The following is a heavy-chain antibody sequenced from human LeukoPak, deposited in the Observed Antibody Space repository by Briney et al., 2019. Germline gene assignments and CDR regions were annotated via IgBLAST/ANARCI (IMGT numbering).Heavy chain of an antibody. CDR1: GFTFSSYP. Sequence: PGGSLRLSCAASGFTFSSYPMSWVPQTPGRGLEWVAAISGSGGSTYYADSVEGRFTISRDNSKNTLYLQMNSLRAEDTAVYYCAKGKVSDSWGQGTLVTVSS. CDR3: AKGKVSDS. D-gene: IGHD3-10*01. V-gene: IGHV3-23*01. J-gene: IGHJ4*02. CDR2: ISGSGGST.